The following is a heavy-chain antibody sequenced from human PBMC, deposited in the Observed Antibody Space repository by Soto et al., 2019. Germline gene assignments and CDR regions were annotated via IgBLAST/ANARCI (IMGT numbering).Heavy chain of an antibody. Sequence: QVQLVESGGGVVQPGRSLRLSCVASGFTFSSSGMHWVRQAPGKGLEWVAVTSYDGSNGYYADSVRGRFTISRDNSKNTLYLQMNSLRAEDTAVYYCAKSPPAVAGYFDYWGQGTLVTDSS. J-gene: IGHJ4*02. V-gene: IGHV3-30*18. CDR3: AKSPPAVAGYFDY. CDR2: TSYDGSNG. D-gene: IGHD6-19*01. CDR1: GFTFSSSG.